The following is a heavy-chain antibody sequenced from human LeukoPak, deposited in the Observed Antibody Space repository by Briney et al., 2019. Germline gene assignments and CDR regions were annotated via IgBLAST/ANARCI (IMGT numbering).Heavy chain of an antibody. CDR2: INPSGGST. CDR3: ARGSRPVYNLLNGKRYFDC. J-gene: IGHJ4*02. CDR1: GYTFTTYY. V-gene: IGHV1-46*01. Sequence: ASVKVSCKASGYTFTTYYVHWVRQAPGQGLEWMGIINPSGGSTTYAQKFRGRLTMTRDMSTSTVYMELSSLRSEDTAVYYCARGSRPVYNLLNGKRYFDCWGQGTLLTASS. D-gene: IGHD3-9*01.